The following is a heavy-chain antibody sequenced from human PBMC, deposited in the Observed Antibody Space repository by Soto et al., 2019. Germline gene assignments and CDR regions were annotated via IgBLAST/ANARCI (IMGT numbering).Heavy chain of an antibody. J-gene: IGHJ6*02. Sequence: ASVKVSCKASGYTFTSYGISWVRQAPGQGLEWMGWISAYNGNTKYAQKLQGRVTMTTDTSTSTAYMELRSLRSDDTAVYYCARVPPFFGDYGMDVWGQGTTVTVSS. CDR2: ISAYNGNT. V-gene: IGHV1-18*01. CDR1: GYTFTSYG. CDR3: ARVPPFFGDYGMDV. D-gene: IGHD3-3*01.